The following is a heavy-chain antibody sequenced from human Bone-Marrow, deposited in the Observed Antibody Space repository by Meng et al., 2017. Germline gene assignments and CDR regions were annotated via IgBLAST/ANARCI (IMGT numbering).Heavy chain of an antibody. CDR3: AKYSYGLGDYFDY. CDR2: IYHSGST. V-gene: IGHV4-4*02. CDR1: GGSISSSNW. D-gene: IGHD5-18*01. J-gene: IGHJ4*02. Sequence: QVPRQGSGPGLVKPSGTLSLTSAGSGGSISSSNWWSWVRQPPGKGLEWIGEIYHSGSTNYNPSLKSRVTISVDKSKNQFSLKLSSVTAADTALYYCAKYSYGLGDYFDYWGQGALVTVSS.